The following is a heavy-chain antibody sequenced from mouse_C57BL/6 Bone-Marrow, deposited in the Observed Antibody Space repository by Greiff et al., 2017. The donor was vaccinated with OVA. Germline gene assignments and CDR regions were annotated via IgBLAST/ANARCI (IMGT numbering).Heavy chain of an antibody. V-gene: IGHV1-64*01. CDR1: GYTFTSYW. Sequence: QVQLKESGAELVKPGASVKLSCKASGYTFTSYWMHWVKQRPGQGLEWIGMIHPNSGSTNYNEKFKSKATLTVDKSSSTAYMQLSSLTSEDSAVYYCAITTVVATDFDVWGTGTTVTVSS. CDR3: AITTVVATDFDV. CDR2: IHPNSGST. J-gene: IGHJ1*03. D-gene: IGHD1-1*01.